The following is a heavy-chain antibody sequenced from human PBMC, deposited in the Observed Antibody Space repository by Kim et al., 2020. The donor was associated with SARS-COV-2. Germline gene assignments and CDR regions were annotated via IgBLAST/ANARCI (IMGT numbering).Heavy chain of an antibody. CDR3: ARARRRYCSGGSCYPGDWFDP. Sequence: ASVKVSCKASGYTFTSYAMHWVRQAPGQRLEWMGWINAGNGNTKYSQKFQGRVTITRDTSASTAYMELSSLRSEDTAVYYCARARRRYCSGGSCYPGDWFDPWGQGTLVTVSS. D-gene: IGHD2-15*01. CDR1: GYTFTSYA. J-gene: IGHJ5*02. V-gene: IGHV1-3*01. CDR2: INAGNGNT.